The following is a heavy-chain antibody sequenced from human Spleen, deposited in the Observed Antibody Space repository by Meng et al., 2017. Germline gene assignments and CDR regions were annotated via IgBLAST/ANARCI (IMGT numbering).Heavy chain of an antibody. CDR3: AGGPN. Sequence: QVQLQQWGAGLLMPSETLSLTCAVYGGSFSDYYWSWIRQPPGKGLEWIGEIIDRGSTNYNPSLKSRIAISVDTSKNQFSLKLSSVTAADTAVYYCAGGPNWGQGTLVTVSS. CDR2: IIDRGST. CDR1: GGSFSDYY. V-gene: IGHV4-34*01. J-gene: IGHJ4*02.